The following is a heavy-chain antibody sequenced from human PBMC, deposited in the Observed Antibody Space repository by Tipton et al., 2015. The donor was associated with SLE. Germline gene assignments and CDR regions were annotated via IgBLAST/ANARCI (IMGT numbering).Heavy chain of an antibody. Sequence: GSLRLSCAASGFTFSSYWMSWVRQAPGKGLEWVANIKQDGSEKYYVDSVKGRFTISRDNAKNSLYLQMNSLRAEDTAVYYCARDRRYYDSSGYGYWGQGTLVTVSS. V-gene: IGHV3-7*01. CDR2: IKQDGSEK. CDR3: ARDRRYYDSSGYGY. D-gene: IGHD3-22*01. J-gene: IGHJ4*02. CDR1: GFTFSSYW.